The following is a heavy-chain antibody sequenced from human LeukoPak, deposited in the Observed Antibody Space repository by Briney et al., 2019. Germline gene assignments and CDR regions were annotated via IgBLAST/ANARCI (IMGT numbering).Heavy chain of an antibody. Sequence: GASVKVSRKASGYTFTDYYMHWVRQAPGQGFEWMGWINPNDGDTNYAQKFQGRVTMTRDTSISTAYMELSRLRSDDTAVYYCASIIPRDIVVVPAATDYYYGMDVWGQGTTVTVSS. V-gene: IGHV1-2*02. D-gene: IGHD2-2*01. J-gene: IGHJ6*02. CDR2: INPNDGDT. CDR1: GYTFTDYY. CDR3: ASIIPRDIVVVPAATDYYYGMDV.